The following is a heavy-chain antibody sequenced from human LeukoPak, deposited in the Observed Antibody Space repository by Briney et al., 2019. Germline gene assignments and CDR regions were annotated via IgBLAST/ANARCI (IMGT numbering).Heavy chain of an antibody. CDR3: ARSQSSRQITIPKTRRYFDY. CDR1: GFTFSNYI. V-gene: IGHV3-30*04. D-gene: IGHD3-10*01. Sequence: PGRSLRLSCAASGFTFSNYIMHWVRQAPGKGLEWVAVIIENGNNQYYADSVKGRFTISRDNSKNTLLLQMNSLRAEDTAVYYCARSQSSRQITIPKTRRYFDYWGQGVLVTVSS. J-gene: IGHJ4*02. CDR2: IIENGNNQ.